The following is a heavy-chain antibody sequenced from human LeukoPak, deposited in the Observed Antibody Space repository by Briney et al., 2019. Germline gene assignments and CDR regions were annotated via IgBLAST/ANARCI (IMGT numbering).Heavy chain of an antibody. CDR2: INPSGGST. Sequence: ASVKVSCKASGYTFTSYYMHWVRQAPGQGLEWMGIINPSGGSTSYAQKFQGRVTMTRDTSTSTVYMELSSLRSEDTAVYNCARDVYSGSPRGAFDIWGQGTMVTVSS. CDR3: ARDVYSGSPRGAFDI. D-gene: IGHD1-26*01. V-gene: IGHV1-46*01. J-gene: IGHJ3*02. CDR1: GYTFTSYY.